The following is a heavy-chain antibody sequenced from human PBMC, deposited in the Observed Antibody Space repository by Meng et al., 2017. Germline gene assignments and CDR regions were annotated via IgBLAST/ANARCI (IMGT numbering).Heavy chain of an antibody. CDR3: AKNYYDSSGYSSYFDY. J-gene: IGHJ4*02. V-gene: IGHV3-43*02. CDR1: GFTFSSYE. CDR2: ISGSGGST. D-gene: IGHD3-22*01. Sequence: GESLKISCAASGFTFSSYEMNWVRQSPGKGLEWVSAISGSGGSTYYADSVKGRFTISRDNSKNSLYLQMNSLRTEDTALYYCAKNYYDSSGYSSYFDYWGQGTLVTVSS.